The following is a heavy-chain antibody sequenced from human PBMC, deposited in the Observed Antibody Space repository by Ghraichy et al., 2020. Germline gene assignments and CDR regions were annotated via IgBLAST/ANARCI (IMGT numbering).Heavy chain of an antibody. CDR1: GGSFSGYY. J-gene: IGHJ4*02. Sequence: SETLSLTCAFYGGSFSGYYWSWIRQPPGKGLEWIGEINHSGSTNYNPSLKSRVTISVDTSKNQFSLKLSSVTAADTAVYYCARVAVWVWGVTANTLDYWGQGTLVTVSS. CDR3: ARVAVWVWGVTANTLDY. V-gene: IGHV4-34*01. D-gene: IGHD2-21*02. CDR2: INHSGST.